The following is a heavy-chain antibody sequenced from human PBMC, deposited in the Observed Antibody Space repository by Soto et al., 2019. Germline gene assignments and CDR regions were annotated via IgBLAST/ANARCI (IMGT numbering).Heavy chain of an antibody. CDR3: ASSHGIAAAGQTGYYFDY. Sequence: SVKVSCKASGGTFSSYSISWVRQAPGQGLEWMGGIIPIFGTANYAQKFQGRVTITADESTSTAYMELSSLRSEVTAVYYCASSHGIAAAGQTGYYFDYWGQGTLVTVSS. D-gene: IGHD6-13*01. CDR1: GGTFSSYS. J-gene: IGHJ4*02. CDR2: IIPIFGTA. V-gene: IGHV1-69*13.